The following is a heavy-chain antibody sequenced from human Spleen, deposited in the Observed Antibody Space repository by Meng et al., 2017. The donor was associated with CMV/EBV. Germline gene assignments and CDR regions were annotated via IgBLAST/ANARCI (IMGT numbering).Heavy chain of an antibody. Sequence: GESLKISCAASGFSLGSYTIHWVRQSPGKGLEWVAVLSYDGTNQSYADSVKGRFTFFRGDATQTLYLQMDSLRVEDTALYYCARNPGVSMRGSAFDMWGQGTMVTVSS. CDR3: ARNPGVSMRGSAFDM. J-gene: IGHJ3*02. V-gene: IGHV3-30*04. CDR2: LSYDGTNQ. CDR1: GFSLGSYT. D-gene: IGHD3-22*01.